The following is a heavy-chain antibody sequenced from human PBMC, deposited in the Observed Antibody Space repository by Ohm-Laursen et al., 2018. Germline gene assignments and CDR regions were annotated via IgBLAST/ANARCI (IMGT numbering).Heavy chain of an antibody. CDR3: AKGPEHINWNYGDY. V-gene: IGHV3-23*01. D-gene: IGHD1-7*01. J-gene: IGHJ4*02. CDR1: GFTFSA. Sequence: SLRLSCTASGFTFSAMSWVRQAPGKGLEWVSAISGSGGSTYYADSVEGWFTISRDNSKNTLYLQMNSLRAEDTAVYYCAKGPEHINWNYGDYWGQGTLVTVSS. CDR2: ISGSGGST.